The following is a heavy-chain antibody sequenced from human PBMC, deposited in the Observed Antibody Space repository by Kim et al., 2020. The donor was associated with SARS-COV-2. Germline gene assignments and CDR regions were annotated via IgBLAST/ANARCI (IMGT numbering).Heavy chain of an antibody. CDR2: ISGSGGST. J-gene: IGHJ4*02. D-gene: IGHD3-3*01. Sequence: GGSLRLSCAASGFTFSSYAMSWVRQAPGKGLEWVSAISGSGGSTYYADSVKGRFTISRDNSKNTLYLQMNSLRAEDTAVYYCAKDGGRYYDFWSGPNWGQGTLVTVSS. CDR3: AKDGGRYYDFWSGPN. V-gene: IGHV3-23*01. CDR1: GFTFSSYA.